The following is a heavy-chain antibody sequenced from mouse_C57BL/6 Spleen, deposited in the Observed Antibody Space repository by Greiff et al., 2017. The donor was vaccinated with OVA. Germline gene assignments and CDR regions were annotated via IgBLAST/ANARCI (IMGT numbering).Heavy chain of an antibody. CDR3: ASESYYYGSSYGGNWFAY. CDR1: GYSITSGYY. D-gene: IGHD1-1*01. Sequence: EVQLQQSGPGLVKPSQSLSLTCSVTGYSITSGYYWNWIRQFPGNKLEWMGYISYDGSNNYNPSLKTRISITRDTSKNQFFLKLNSVSTEDTATYYCASESYYYGSSYGGNWFAYWGQGTLVTVSA. J-gene: IGHJ3*01. V-gene: IGHV3-6*01. CDR2: ISYDGSN.